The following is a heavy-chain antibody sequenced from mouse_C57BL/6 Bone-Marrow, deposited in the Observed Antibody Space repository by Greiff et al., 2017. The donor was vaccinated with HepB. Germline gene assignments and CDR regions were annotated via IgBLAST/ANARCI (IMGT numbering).Heavy chain of an antibody. CDR1: GYTFTDYY. D-gene: IGHD2-2*01. CDR2: INPKNGGT. CDR3: ARDGGYDD. J-gene: IGHJ1*03. Sequence: EVQLQQSGPELVKPGASVKISCKASGYTFTDYYMNWVKQSHGKSLEWIGDINPKNGGTSYNQKFKGKATLTVDKSSSTAYMELRSLTSEDSAVYYCARDGGYDDWGTGTTVTVSS. V-gene: IGHV1-26*01.